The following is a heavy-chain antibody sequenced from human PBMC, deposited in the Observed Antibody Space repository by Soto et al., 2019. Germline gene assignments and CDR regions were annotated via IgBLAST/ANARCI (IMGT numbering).Heavy chain of an antibody. V-gene: IGHV1-3*04. J-gene: IGHJ4*02. CDR2: INTAKGNT. CDR3: VRGSSWAHFDY. CDR1: GYTFTSYA. Sequence: QVQLMQSGTGVKKPGASVKVSCKSSGYTFTSYAIHWVCQAPGQRLEWMGWINTAKGNTGYSQKLQGRVTITRDTSASIVYMELSSLRSEDTAVYYCVRGSSWAHFDYWGQGTLVTVSS. D-gene: IGHD6-13*01.